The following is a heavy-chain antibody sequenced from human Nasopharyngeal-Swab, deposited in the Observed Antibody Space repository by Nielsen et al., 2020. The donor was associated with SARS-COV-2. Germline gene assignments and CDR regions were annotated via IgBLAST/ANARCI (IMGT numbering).Heavy chain of an antibody. J-gene: IGHJ4*02. D-gene: IGHD6-13*01. CDR3: ARDLNPSYSRAFDY. V-gene: IGHV3-48*04. CDR2: ISSSSSTI. Sequence: VRQMPGKGLEWVSYISSSSSTIYYTDSVKGRFTISRDNAKNSLYLQMNSLRAEDTAAYYCARDLNPSYSRAFDYWGRGTLVTVSS.